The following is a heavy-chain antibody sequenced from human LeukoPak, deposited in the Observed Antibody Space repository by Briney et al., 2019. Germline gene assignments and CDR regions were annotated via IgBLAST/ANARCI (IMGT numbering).Heavy chain of an antibody. CDR3: ARDPGGYFDPLYYFDY. Sequence: SETLSLTCTVSGGSISSYYWGWIRQPPGKGLEWIGTIYHTGNTYYNPSLKSRVTISLDTSKNQFSLRLTSVTAADTAVYYCARDPGGYFDPLYYFDYWGQGTLVTVSS. D-gene: IGHD3-9*01. V-gene: IGHV4-38-2*02. CDR1: GGSISSYY. J-gene: IGHJ4*02. CDR2: IYHTGNT.